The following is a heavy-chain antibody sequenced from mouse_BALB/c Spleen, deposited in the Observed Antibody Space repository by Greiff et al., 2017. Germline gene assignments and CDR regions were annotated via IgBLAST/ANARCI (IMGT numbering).Heavy chain of an antibody. CDR1: GFNIKDTY. CDR2: IDPANGNT. Sequence: VQLQQSGAELVKPGASVKLSCTASGFNIKDTYMHWVKQRPEQGLEWIGRIDPANGNTKYDPKFQGKATITADTSSNTAYLQLSSLTSEDTAVYYCAPYYYGSSSYWYFDVWGAGTTVTVSS. J-gene: IGHJ1*01. CDR3: APYYYGSSSYWYFDV. V-gene: IGHV14-3*02. D-gene: IGHD1-1*01.